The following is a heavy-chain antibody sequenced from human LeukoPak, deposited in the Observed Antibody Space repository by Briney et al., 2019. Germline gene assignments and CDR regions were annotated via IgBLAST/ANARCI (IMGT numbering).Heavy chain of an antibody. D-gene: IGHD6-19*01. CDR1: GFSLSTSGVG. Sequence: ESGPTLVKPTQTLTLTCTFSGFSLSTSGVGVGWIRQPPGKALERLALIYWDDDEFYSPSLKTRLTITKDTSKNQVVLTMTNMDPADTATYYCAHRGTVVADPYFDYWGQGTLVTVSS. CDR3: AHRGTVVADPYFDY. J-gene: IGHJ4*02. CDR2: IYWDDDE. V-gene: IGHV2-5*02.